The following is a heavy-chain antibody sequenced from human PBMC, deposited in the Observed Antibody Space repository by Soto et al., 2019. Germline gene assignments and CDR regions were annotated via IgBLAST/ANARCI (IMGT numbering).Heavy chain of an antibody. CDR3: AKDRGSVWYFAGRNYYYYYMDV. V-gene: IGHV3-23*01. CDR1: GFTFSSYA. D-gene: IGHD6-19*01. J-gene: IGHJ6*03. Sequence: EVQLLDSGGGLVQPGGSLRLSCAASGFTFSSYAMSWVRQAPGKGLEWVSAISGSGGSTYYADSVKGRFTISRDNSKNTLYLQMNSLRAEDTAVYYCAKDRGSVWYFAGRNYYYYYMDVWGKGTTVTVSS. CDR2: ISGSGGST.